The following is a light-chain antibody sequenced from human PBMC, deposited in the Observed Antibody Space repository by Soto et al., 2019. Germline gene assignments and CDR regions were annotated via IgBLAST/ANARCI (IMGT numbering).Light chain of an antibody. Sequence: EIVVTQSPATLSVSPGERATLSCRASQSVSSNLAWYQQKPGQAPRLLIYGASTRATGIPARFSGSGSGTESTLTISSLQSEDFAVYYCQQYDNWPRTFGQGTRVEIK. CDR1: QSVSSN. CDR2: GAS. V-gene: IGKV3-15*01. J-gene: IGKJ1*01. CDR3: QQYDNWPRT.